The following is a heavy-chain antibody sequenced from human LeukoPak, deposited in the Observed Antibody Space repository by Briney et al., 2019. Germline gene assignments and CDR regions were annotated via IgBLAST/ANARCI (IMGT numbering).Heavy chain of an antibody. V-gene: IGHV6-1*01. CDR1: GDSVSSNSAA. J-gene: IGHJ4*02. CDR3: ARADSSGWYLVSHAYFDY. CDR2: TYYRSKWYN. D-gene: IGHD6-19*01. Sequence: SQTLSLTCAISGDSVSSNSAAWNWIRQSPSRGLEWLGRTYYRSKWYNDYAVSVKSRITINPDTSKNQFSLQLNSVTPEDTAVYYCARADSSGWYLVSHAYFDYWGQGTLVTVSS.